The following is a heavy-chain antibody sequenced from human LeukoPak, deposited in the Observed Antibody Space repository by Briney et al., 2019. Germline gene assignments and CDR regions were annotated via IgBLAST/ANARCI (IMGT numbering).Heavy chain of an antibody. Sequence: SETLSLTCTVSGGSISSYYWSWIRQPPGKGLEWIGRIYNSENTDYNPSLKSRVTMSVDTSKNQFSLKLSSVTAADTAVYYCARDAEIGGSISRYDVWYYFDYWGQGTLVTVSS. J-gene: IGHJ4*02. CDR2: IYNSENT. CDR3: ARDAEIGGSISRYDVWYYFDY. CDR1: GGSISSYY. D-gene: IGHD6-13*01. V-gene: IGHV4-4*07.